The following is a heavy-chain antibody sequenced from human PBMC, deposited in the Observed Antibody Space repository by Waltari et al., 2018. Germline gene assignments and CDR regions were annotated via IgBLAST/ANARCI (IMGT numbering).Heavy chain of an antibody. J-gene: IGHJ3*02. CDR1: GCSISSHY. Sequence: QVQLQESGPGLVKPSETLSLTCTVSGCSISSHYWSWIRQPPGKGLEWIGYIYYSGSTNYNPSLKSRVTISVDTSKNQFSLKLSSVTAADTAVYYCARGVARAFDIWGQGTMVTVSS. CDR3: ARGVARAFDI. V-gene: IGHV4-59*11. CDR2: IYYSGST.